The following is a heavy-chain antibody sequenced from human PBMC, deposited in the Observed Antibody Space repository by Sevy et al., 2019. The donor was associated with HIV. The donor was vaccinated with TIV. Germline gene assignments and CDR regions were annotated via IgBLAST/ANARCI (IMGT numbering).Heavy chain of an antibody. CDR3: ASQYYYDSSGYYW. J-gene: IGHJ4*02. CDR2: IYYSGST. V-gene: IGHV4-39*01. CDR1: GGSISSSSYY. D-gene: IGHD3-22*01. Sequence: SETLSLTCTVSGGSISSSSYYWGWIRQPPGKGLEWTGSIYYSGSTYYNPSLKSRVTISVDTSKNQFSLKLSSVTAADTAVYYCASQYYYDSSGYYWWGQGTLVTVSS.